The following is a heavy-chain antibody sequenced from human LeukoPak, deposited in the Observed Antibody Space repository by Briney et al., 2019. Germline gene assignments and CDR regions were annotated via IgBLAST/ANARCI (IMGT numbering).Heavy chain of an antibody. CDR3: ARGHCTSARCRWRDVFDI. J-gene: IGHJ3*02. D-gene: IGHD2-8*01. V-gene: IGHV1-46*01. Sequence: ASVKVSCKASGYTFTSNYMHWVRQAPGQGLEWMGIISPSGGSTSYAQKFQGRDTISADESTNTVYMELSTLRSEDTAVYYCARGHCTSARCRWRDVFDIWGQGTMVTVSS. CDR1: GYTFTSNY. CDR2: ISPSGGST.